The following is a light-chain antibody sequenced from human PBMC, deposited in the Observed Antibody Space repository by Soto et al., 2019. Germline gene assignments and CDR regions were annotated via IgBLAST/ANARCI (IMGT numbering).Light chain of an antibody. CDR3: QQLNSYPLT. J-gene: IGKJ4*01. Sequence: DIQLTQSPSFLSASVGDRVTITCRASQGVSSYVAWYQQKSGKAPKVLIYAASTLQSGVPSRFSGSGSGTEFTLTVSSLQPEDFATYYCQQLNSYPLTFGGGTKVEIK. CDR1: QGVSSY. CDR2: AAS. V-gene: IGKV1-9*01.